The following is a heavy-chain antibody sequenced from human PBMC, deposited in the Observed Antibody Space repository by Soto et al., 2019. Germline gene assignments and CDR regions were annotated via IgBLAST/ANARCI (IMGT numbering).Heavy chain of an antibody. CDR3: ARESEDLTSNFDY. J-gene: IGHJ4*02. CDR1: GFTFTRSR. CDR2: ISSTTNYI. Sequence: GGSLRLSCAASGFTFTRSRMNWVRQAPWKGLEWVSAISSTTNYIYYGDSMKGRFTISRDNAKNSLYLEMNSLRAEDTAVYYCARESEDLTSNFDYLGQGTLVTVAS. V-gene: IGHV3-21*06.